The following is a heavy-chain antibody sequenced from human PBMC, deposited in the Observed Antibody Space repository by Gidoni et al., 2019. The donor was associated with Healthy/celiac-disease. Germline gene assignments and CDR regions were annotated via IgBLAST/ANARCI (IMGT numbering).Heavy chain of an antibody. CDR1: GGSIRSYY. Sequence: QVQLQESGPGLVKPSETLSLTCTVSGGSIRSYYWSWIRQPPGKGLEWIGYIYYSGSTNYNPSLKSRVTISVDTSKNQFSLKLSSVTAADTAVYYCARVGKQWLAYPALDYWGQGTLVTVSS. V-gene: IGHV4-59*01. J-gene: IGHJ4*02. D-gene: IGHD6-19*01. CDR3: ARVGKQWLAYPALDY. CDR2: IYYSGST.